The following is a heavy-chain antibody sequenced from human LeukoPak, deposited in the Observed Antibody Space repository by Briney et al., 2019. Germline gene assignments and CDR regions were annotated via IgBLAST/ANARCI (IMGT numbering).Heavy chain of an antibody. CDR3: ASMSGYYVPYYYYMDV. V-gene: IGHV4-61*02. Sequence: PSETLSLTCTLSSGSISSGSYYWSWVRQPGGKGLEWIGRIYTSGSTNYNSSLKSRVPISVDTSKTQFSLKLSSVTAADTSVYYCASMSGYYVPYYYYMDVWGKRTTVTVSS. CDR1: SGSISSGSYY. J-gene: IGHJ6*03. CDR2: IYTSGST. D-gene: IGHD3-22*01.